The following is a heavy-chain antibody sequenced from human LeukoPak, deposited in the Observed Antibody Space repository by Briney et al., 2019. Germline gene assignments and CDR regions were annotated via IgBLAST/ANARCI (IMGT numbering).Heavy chain of an antibody. D-gene: IGHD3-3*01. V-gene: IGHV3-7*01. CDR3: ARVQDTIFGVVIIPLFDY. J-gene: IGHJ4*02. CDR1: GFTFSSYW. Sequence: GGSLRLSCAASGFTFSSYWMSWVRQAPGKGLEWVANIKQDGSEKYYVDSVKGRFTISRDNAKNSLYLQMNSLRAEDTAVYYCARVQDTIFGVVIIPLFDYWGQGTLVTVSS. CDR2: IKQDGSEK.